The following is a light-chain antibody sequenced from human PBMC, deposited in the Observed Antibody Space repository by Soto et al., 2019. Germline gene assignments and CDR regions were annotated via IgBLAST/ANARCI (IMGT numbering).Light chain of an antibody. CDR2: GAS. CDR1: QSVSSN. J-gene: IGKJ1*01. CDR3: QQYQNWPPRAWT. Sequence: EIVMTQSPATLSVSPGERATLSCRASQSVSSNLAWYQQKPGQAPRLLIYGASTRATGIPARFSVSGSGTEFTLTISSMQCEDVAVYYCQQYQNWPPRAWTFGQGTKVEIK. V-gene: IGKV3-15*01.